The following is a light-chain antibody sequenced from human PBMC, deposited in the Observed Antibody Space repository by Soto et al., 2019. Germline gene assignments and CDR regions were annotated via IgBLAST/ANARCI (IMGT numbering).Light chain of an antibody. J-gene: IGKJ5*01. V-gene: IGKV2-24*01. CDR3: MQVAQVRT. Sequence: DIVMTQTPLSLPVTLGQPVSISCKSSQSLVRSDGNAYLNWLHQRPGQPPRLLIYKVSKRFTGVPDRFSGSGAGTDFTLHISRVEAEDVGIYFCMQVAQVRTLGQGTRLEIK. CDR2: KVS. CDR1: QSLVRSDGNAY.